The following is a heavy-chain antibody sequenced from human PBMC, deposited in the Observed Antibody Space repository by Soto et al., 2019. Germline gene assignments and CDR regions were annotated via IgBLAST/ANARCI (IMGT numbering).Heavy chain of an antibody. V-gene: IGHV4-59*01. D-gene: IGHD6-13*01. Sequence: TSETLSLTCXVSGDSMNNFYWSWIRQPPGKTLEWIGNIFYTGSTTYNPSLESRITMSVDTSKNQFSLRLSSVSAADTAVYFCAKYRRTAAEGYTLDYWGRGTLVTVSS. CDR1: GDSMNNFY. CDR2: IFYTGST. CDR3: AKYRRTAAEGYTLDY. J-gene: IGHJ4*02.